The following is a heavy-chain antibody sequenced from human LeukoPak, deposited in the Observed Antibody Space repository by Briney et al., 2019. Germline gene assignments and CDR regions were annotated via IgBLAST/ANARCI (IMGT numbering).Heavy chain of an antibody. CDR3: ARNTAAGTKWKSIDN. Sequence: PGGSLRLSCAASGFTFSSYAMSWVRQAPGKGLEWVSAISGSGGSTYYADSVKGRFTISRDNSKNTLYLQMNNLRAEDTAVYHCARNTAAGTKWKSIDNWGQGTLVTVSS. D-gene: IGHD6-19*01. CDR1: GFTFSSYA. CDR2: ISGSGGST. V-gene: IGHV3-23*01. J-gene: IGHJ4*02.